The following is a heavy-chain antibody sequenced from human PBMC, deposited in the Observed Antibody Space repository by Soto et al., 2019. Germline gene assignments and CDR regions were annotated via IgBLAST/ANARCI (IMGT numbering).Heavy chain of an antibody. D-gene: IGHD3-10*01. CDR1: GATSSNYA. Sequence: EVQLLESGGGLVQPGGSLRLSCTVSGATSSNYAMNWVRQAPGKGLEWVSSLSGSGVTTYYADSEKGRFIISRDNSKNTLYLLMNRLRAEDTALYYCAKQRADYGSGADTFYFDSWGQGALVTVSS. J-gene: IGHJ4*02. CDR2: LSGSGVTT. CDR3: AKQRADYGSGADTFYFDS. V-gene: IGHV3-23*01.